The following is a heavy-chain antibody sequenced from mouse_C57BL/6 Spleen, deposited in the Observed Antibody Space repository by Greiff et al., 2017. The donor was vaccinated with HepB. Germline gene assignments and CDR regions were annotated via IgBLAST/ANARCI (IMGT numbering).Heavy chain of an antibody. J-gene: IGHJ4*01. Sequence: VQLQQSGAELVMPGASVKLSCKASGYTFTSYWMHWVKQRPGQGLEWIGEIDPSDSYTNYNQKFKGKSTLTVDKSSSTAYMQLSILTSADSAVYYCVLIYYDYPYAMDYWGQGTSVTVSS. V-gene: IGHV1-69*01. CDR3: VLIYYDYPYAMDY. CDR1: GYTFTSYW. CDR2: IDPSDSYT. D-gene: IGHD2-4*01.